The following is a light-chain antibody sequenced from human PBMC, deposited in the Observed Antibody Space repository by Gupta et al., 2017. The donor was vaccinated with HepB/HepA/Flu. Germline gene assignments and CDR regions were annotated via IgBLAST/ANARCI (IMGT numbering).Light chain of an antibody. CDR3: ETWDSKV. CDR1: SGHSSYI. V-gene: IGLV4-60*03. Sequence: QPVLTQSYSASASLGSSVKLTCTLSSGHSSYIIAWHQQQPGKAPRYLMKLEGSGTYNKGSGVPDRFSGSSSGADRYLTISNLQSEDEADYYCETWDSKVFGGGTKLTVL. CDR2: LEGSGTY. J-gene: IGLJ2*01.